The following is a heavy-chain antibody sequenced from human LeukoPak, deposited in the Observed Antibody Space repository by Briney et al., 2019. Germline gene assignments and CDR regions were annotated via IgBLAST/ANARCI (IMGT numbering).Heavy chain of an antibody. D-gene: IGHD3-22*01. J-gene: IGHJ4*02. V-gene: IGHV4-34*01. CDR1: GGSFSGYY. CDR3: ARQDHSSAYYFDY. Sequence: SETLSLTCAVYGGSFSGYYWSWIRQPPGKGLEWIGEINHSGSTNYNPSLKSRVTISVDTSKNQFSLKLSSVTAADTAVYYCARQDHSSAYYFDYWGQGTLVTVSS. CDR2: INHSGST.